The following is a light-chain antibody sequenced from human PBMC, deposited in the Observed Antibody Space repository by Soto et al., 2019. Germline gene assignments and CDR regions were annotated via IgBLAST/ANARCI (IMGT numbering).Light chain of an antibody. CDR1: SDDIGAHNF. J-gene: IGLJ2*01. V-gene: IGLV2-8*01. CDR3: SAYSGNSKII. Sequence: QSALTQPPSASGSPGQSVTISCTGPSDDIGAHNFVCWYQQHPGKAPKLIIYEVTKRTSGVPDRFSGSNSGNTASLTVSGLQSEDEADYFCSAYSGNSKIIFGGGTKVTVL. CDR2: EVT.